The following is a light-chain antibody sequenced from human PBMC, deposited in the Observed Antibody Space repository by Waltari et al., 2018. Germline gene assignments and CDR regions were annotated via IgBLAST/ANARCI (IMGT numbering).Light chain of an antibody. CDR1: QSVLYSSNNKNS. Sequence: DIVMTQSPDSLAVSLGERATINCKSSQSVLYSSNNKNSLSWYQQKPGQPPKLLIYGASTRESGVADRCSGSGSGTDFTLTISSLQAEDVAVYYCHQYYNTPFTFGPGTKVDIK. CDR3: HQYYNTPFT. CDR2: GAS. V-gene: IGKV4-1*01. J-gene: IGKJ3*01.